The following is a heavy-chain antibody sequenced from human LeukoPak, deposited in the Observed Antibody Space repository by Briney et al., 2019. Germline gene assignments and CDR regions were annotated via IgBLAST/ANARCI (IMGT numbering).Heavy chain of an antibody. J-gene: IGHJ4*02. Sequence: PGGSLRLSCAASGFTFSNYGMHWVRQAPGKGLEWVAVVWYDGSHKYYADSVKGRFTISRDNSKNTLYLQMNSLRAEDTAVYYCASVRAYGSGSLYYWGQGTLVTVSS. V-gene: IGHV3-33*01. CDR2: VWYDGSHK. D-gene: IGHD3-10*01. CDR3: ASVRAYGSGSLYY. CDR1: GFTFSNYG.